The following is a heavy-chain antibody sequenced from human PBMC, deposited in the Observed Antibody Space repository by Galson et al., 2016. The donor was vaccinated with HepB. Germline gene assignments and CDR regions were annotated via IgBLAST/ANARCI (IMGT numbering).Heavy chain of an antibody. Sequence: LSLTCAVSGGSVSSGGFSWTWIRQPPGKALEYLGYLYHAGRSYYNPSLDSRVSMSVDKANNQVSLRLASVTAADTAVYYCARLPPAYHTSVRGGGWLDTWGQGILVTVSS. CDR3: ARLPPAYHTSVRGGGWLDT. CDR2: LYHAGRS. D-gene: IGHD3-10*01. CDR1: GGSVSSGGFS. V-gene: IGHV4-30-2*01. J-gene: IGHJ5*02.